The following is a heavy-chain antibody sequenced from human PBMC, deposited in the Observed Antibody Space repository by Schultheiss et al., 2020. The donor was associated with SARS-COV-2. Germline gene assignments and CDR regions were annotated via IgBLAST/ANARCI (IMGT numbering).Heavy chain of an antibody. CDR2: IYWNEDK. Sequence: SGPTLVKPTQTLTLTCTFSGFSLRNSGVGVGWIRQPPGKALEWLAVIYWNEDKGYSPSLKSRLTITKDTSKNQVVLTMTNMDPVDTATYYCAHSAADYDVLTGYSRVPHGMDVWGQGTTVTVSS. CDR1: GFSLRNSGVG. D-gene: IGHD3-9*01. V-gene: IGHV2-5*01. J-gene: IGHJ6*02. CDR3: AHSAADYDVLTGYSRVPHGMDV.